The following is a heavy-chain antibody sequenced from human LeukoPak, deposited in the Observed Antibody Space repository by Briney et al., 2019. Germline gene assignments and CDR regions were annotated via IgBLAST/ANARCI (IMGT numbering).Heavy chain of an antibody. CDR3: ARHEGGYDILTGYFPYSLDY. J-gene: IGHJ4*02. Sequence: PSETLSLTCTVSGGSISSYYWSWIRQPPGKGLEWIGYIYYSGSTNYNPSLKSRVTISVDTSKNQFSLKLSSVTAADTAVYYCARHEGGYDILTGYFPYSLDYWGQGTLVTVSS. D-gene: IGHD3-9*01. CDR2: IYYSGST. CDR1: GGSISSYY. V-gene: IGHV4-59*08.